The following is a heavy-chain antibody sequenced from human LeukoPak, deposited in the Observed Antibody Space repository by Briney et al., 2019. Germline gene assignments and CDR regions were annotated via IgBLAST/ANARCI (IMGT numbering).Heavy chain of an antibody. Sequence: PSETLSLTCTISGGSISSSIYYWGWIRQPPGKGLEWIGSIYYSGSTYYNPSLKSRVTISVDTSKNQFSLKLSSVTAADTAVYYCARRRPPYGSKSEYYFDYWGQGTLVTVSS. V-gene: IGHV4-39*01. CDR2: IYYSGST. D-gene: IGHD4-17*01. CDR1: GGSISSSIYY. CDR3: ARRRPPYGSKSEYYFDY. J-gene: IGHJ4*02.